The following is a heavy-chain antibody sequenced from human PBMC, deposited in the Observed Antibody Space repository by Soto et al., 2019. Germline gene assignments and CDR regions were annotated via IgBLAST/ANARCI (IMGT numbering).Heavy chain of an antibody. V-gene: IGHV3-23*01. CDR2: ISIGGDKT. CDR3: AKWDGYGDH. D-gene: IGHD5-12*01. CDR1: GLTFSSNS. Sequence: EVQLLESGGDLIQPGGSLRLSCAASGLTFSSNSFTWVRQAQGKGLEYVSGISIGGDKTWHADSVKGRFTVSRDNSKNTVYLQMNSLRVDDTAVYYCAKWDGYGDHWGQGTLVTVSS. J-gene: IGHJ5*02.